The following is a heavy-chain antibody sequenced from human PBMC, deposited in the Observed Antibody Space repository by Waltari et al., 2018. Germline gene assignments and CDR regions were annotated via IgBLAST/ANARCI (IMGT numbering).Heavy chain of an antibody. CDR1: GGSISSYY. CDR3: ARGDGYNSLGYFDY. CDR2: IYYSGST. D-gene: IGHD5-12*01. V-gene: IGHV4-59*01. J-gene: IGHJ4*02. Sequence: QVQLQESGPGLVKPSETLSLTCTVSGGSISSYYWSWIRQPPGKGLEWIGYIYYSGSTNYNPSLKTRVTISVDTSNNQFSLKRSSVTAADTAVYYCARGDGYNSLGYFDYWGQGTLVTVSS.